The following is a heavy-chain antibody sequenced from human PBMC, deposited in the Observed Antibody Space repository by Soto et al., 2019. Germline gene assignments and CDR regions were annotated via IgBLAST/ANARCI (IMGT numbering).Heavy chain of an antibody. CDR2: NYYSGST. J-gene: IGHJ4*02. V-gene: IGHV4-30-4*01. D-gene: IGHD3-22*01. CDR1: GGSISSGDYY. Sequence: PSETLSLTCTVSGGSISSGDYYWTWIRQPPGKGLEWIGYNYYSGSTYYNPSLKSRVTISVDTSKNQFSLKLSSVTAADTAVYYCARSRAYYYDSSGLLFDYWGQGTLVTVSS. CDR3: ARSRAYYYDSSGLLFDY.